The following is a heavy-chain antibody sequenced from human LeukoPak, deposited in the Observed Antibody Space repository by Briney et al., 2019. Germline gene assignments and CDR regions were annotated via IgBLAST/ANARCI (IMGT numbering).Heavy chain of an antibody. V-gene: IGHV1-18*01. J-gene: IGHJ4*02. CDR2: ISAYNGNT. Sequence: ASVKVSCKASGYTFTSYGISWVRQAPGQGLEWMGWISAYNGNTNYAQKLQGRVTMTTDTSTSTAYMELRSLRSDDTAVYYCAREEVIVGAIPTLDYWGQGTLVTVSS. CDR3: AREEVIVGAIPTLDY. D-gene: IGHD1-26*01. CDR1: GYTFTSYG.